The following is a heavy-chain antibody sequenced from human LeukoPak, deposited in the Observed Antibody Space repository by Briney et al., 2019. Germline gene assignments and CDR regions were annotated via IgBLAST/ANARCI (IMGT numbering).Heavy chain of an antibody. Sequence: SETLSLTCTVSGGSISSGGYYWSWIRQHPGKGLEWVGYIYYGGSTYYNPSLKSRVTISVYTSKNQFSLKLRSVTAADTAVYYCARDRANYYLTSTYYGMDVWGQGTTVTVSS. CDR3: ARDRANYYLTSTYYGMDV. J-gene: IGHJ6*02. D-gene: IGHD3-10*01. CDR1: GGSISSGGYY. V-gene: IGHV4-31*03. CDR2: IYYGGST.